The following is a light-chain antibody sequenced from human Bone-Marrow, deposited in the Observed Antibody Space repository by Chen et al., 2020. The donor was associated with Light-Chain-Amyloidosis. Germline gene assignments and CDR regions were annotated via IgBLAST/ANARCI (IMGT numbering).Light chain of an antibody. V-gene: IGKV1-12*01. J-gene: IGKJ5*01. CDR2: LAS. CDR3: QQADKFPIT. Sequence: DIQMTQSPSSVPASIGDSVSITCRASQDITNLLGWYQQKPGKAPKLLIYLASNLHTGVPSRFSASGFGTFFTLTINNVQPEDFGSYYCQQADKFPITFGQGTQL. CDR1: QDITNL.